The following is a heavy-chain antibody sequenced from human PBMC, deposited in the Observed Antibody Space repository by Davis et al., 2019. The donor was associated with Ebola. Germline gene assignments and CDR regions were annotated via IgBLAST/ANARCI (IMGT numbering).Heavy chain of an antibody. V-gene: IGHV4-38-2*02. J-gene: IGHJ6*02. CDR1: GYSISSGYY. CDR3: ARASTTYCSGGTCYYFGLDV. D-gene: IGHD2-15*01. Sequence: MPSETLSLTCTVSGYSISSGYYWGWIRPPPGKGLEWLGSINHSGSTYYNSSLKSRISMSVETSKYQFSLKLNSVTAADTAVYYCARASTTYCSGGTCYYFGLDVWGHGTTVTVSS. CDR2: INHSGST.